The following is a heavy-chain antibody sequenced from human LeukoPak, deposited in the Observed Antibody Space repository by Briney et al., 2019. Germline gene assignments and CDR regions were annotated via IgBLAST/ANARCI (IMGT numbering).Heavy chain of an antibody. V-gene: IGHV3-30*02. J-gene: IGHJ6*03. CDR3: AKSITIFGVAPYYYYMDV. Sequence: GGXLRLSCAASGFTFSSYGMHWVRQAPGKGLEGVAFIWYDGSNKYYADSVKGRFTISRDNSKNTLYLQMNSLRAEDTAVYYCAKSITIFGVAPYYYYMDVWGKGTTVTVSS. CDR2: IWYDGSNK. CDR1: GFTFSSYG. D-gene: IGHD3-3*01.